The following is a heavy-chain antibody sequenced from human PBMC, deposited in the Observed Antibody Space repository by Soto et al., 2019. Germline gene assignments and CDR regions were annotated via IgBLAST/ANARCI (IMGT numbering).Heavy chain of an antibody. V-gene: IGHV3-23*01. CDR1: GVTFGSYA. CDR2: ISGSGGST. D-gene: IGHD5-18*01. Sequence: AGGSLRLSCAASGVTFGSYAMSWVGQAPGKGLEWVSAISGSGGSTYYADSVKGRFTISRDNSKNTLYLQMNSLRAEDTAVYYCAKVQSGYSEGPPYYYYYGMDVWGQGTTVTVAS. CDR3: AKVQSGYSEGPPYYYYYGMDV. J-gene: IGHJ6*02.